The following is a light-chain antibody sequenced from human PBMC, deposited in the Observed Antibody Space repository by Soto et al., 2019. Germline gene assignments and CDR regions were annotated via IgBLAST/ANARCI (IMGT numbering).Light chain of an antibody. V-gene: IGKV1-5*01. J-gene: IGKJ2*01. Sequence: DIQMTQSPSTLSASVGDRVTITCRASQSISSWLAWYQQKPGKAPKLLIYDASSLESGVPSRFSGSGSATAFTLTISSLQPDDFATYYCQQYNSYSSYTFGQGTKLEIK. CDR3: QQYNSYSSYT. CDR2: DAS. CDR1: QSISSW.